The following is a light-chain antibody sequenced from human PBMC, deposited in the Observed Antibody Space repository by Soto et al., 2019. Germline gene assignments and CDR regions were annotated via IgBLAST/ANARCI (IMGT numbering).Light chain of an antibody. CDR1: QSISSA. J-gene: IGKJ4*01. V-gene: IGKV1-13*02. CDR3: QQFNSYPHY. Sequence: AIQLTQSPSSLSASVGDRVSITCRASQSISSALAWYQQKPGKAPKLLIYDASSLESGVPSRFSGSGSGTDFTLTISSLQHEDFATYYCQQFNSYPHYFGGGTKVEIK. CDR2: DAS.